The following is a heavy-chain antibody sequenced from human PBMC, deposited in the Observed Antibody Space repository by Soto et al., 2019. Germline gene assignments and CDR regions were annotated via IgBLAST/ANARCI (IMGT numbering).Heavy chain of an antibody. Sequence: QVQLVESGGGVVQPGRSLSLSCAASGFTLSNNGMHWVRQAPGKGLEWVAVISRDGNTKFYADSVKGRFAISKDNSENTLYLQMNSLRLEDTAVYFCARELASGNWGQGTLVTVSS. V-gene: IGHV3-30*03. D-gene: IGHD3-10*01. J-gene: IGHJ4*02. CDR3: ARELASGN. CDR1: GFTLSNNG. CDR2: ISRDGNTK.